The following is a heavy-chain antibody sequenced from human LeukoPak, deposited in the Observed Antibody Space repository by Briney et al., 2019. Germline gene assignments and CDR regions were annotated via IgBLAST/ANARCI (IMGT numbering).Heavy chain of an antibody. Sequence: SETLSLTCAVYGGSFSGYYWSWIRQPPGKGLEWIGEINHSGSTNYNPSLKSRVTISVDTSKNQFSLKLSSVTAADTAVYYCARVNTHTGYCSSTSCSDYWGQGTLVTVPS. CDR1: GGSFSGYY. CDR2: INHSGST. D-gene: IGHD2-2*01. CDR3: ARVNTHTGYCSSTSCSDY. V-gene: IGHV4-34*01. J-gene: IGHJ4*02.